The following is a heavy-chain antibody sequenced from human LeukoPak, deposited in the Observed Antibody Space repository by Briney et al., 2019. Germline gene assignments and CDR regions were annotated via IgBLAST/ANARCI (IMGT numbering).Heavy chain of an antibody. D-gene: IGHD1-26*01. CDR1: GFTFSSHA. CDR2: ISTNGGTT. Sequence: PGGSLRLSCSASGFTFSSHAMHWVRHAPGKRLECVSAISTNGGTTYYADSVKGKFTISRDNSKNTLYLQMSSLRPEDTAVYYCVRLNSGSYYDFWGQGSLVTVSS. V-gene: IGHV3-64D*06. CDR3: VRLNSGSYYDF. J-gene: IGHJ4*02.